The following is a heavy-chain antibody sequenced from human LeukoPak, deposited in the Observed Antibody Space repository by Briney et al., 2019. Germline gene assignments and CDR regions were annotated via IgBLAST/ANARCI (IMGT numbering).Heavy chain of an antibody. Sequence: SETLSLTCTVSGGSISSYYWSWIRQPPGKGLEWIGYIYYSGSTNYNPSLKSRVTISVDTSKNQFSLKLSSVTAADTAVYYCARGGVVPAAEALGWFDPWGQGTLVTVSS. J-gene: IGHJ5*02. CDR1: GGSISSYY. CDR2: IYYSGST. D-gene: IGHD2-2*01. V-gene: IGHV4-59*12. CDR3: ARGGVVPAAEALGWFDP.